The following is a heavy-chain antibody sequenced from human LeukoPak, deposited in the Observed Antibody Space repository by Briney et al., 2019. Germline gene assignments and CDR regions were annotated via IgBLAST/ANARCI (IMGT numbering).Heavy chain of an antibody. J-gene: IGHJ4*02. V-gene: IGHV3-64D*06. D-gene: IGHD6-19*01. CDR1: GFTFSSYA. Sequence: PGGSLRLSCSASGFTFSSYAMHWVRQAPGKGLEYVSAFSSNGGSTYYADSVKGRFTISRDNSKNTLYLQMSSLRAEDTAVYYCVKDLGQQWLVSYFDYWGQGTLVTVSS. CDR2: FSSNGGST. CDR3: VKDLGQQWLVSYFDY.